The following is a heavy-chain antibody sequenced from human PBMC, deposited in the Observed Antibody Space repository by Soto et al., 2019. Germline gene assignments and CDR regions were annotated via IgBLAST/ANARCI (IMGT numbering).Heavy chain of an antibody. CDR2: IYYSGST. V-gene: IGHV4-39*01. Sequence: SETLSLTCTVSGCSISSSSYYWGWIRQPPGKGLEWIGSIYYSGSTYYNPSLKSRVTISVDTSKNQFSLKLSSVTAADTAVYYCARRVAPTNQAYNWXDPWGQGTLVTVSS. CDR3: ARRVAPTNQAYNWXDP. J-gene: IGHJ5*02. CDR1: GCSISSSSYY. D-gene: IGHD2-21*01.